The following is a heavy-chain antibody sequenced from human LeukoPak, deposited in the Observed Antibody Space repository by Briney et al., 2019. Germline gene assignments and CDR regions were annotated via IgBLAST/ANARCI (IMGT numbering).Heavy chain of an antibody. J-gene: IGHJ4*02. CDR2: IIPIFGTA. Sequence: SVKVSCKASGGTFSSYAISWVRQAPGQGLEWVGGIIPIFGTANYAQKFQGRVTITADESTSTAYMELSSLRSEDTAVYYCARVGVYGDYSIDYWGQGTLVTVSS. V-gene: IGHV1-69*13. D-gene: IGHD4-17*01. CDR1: GGTFSSYA. CDR3: ARVGVYGDYSIDY.